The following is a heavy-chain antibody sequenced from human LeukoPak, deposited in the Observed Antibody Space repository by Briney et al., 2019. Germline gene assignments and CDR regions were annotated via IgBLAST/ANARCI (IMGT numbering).Heavy chain of an antibody. CDR3: ARDTAVTTEIGPYYFDY. CDR2: INPSGGST. Sequence: ASVKASCKASGYTFTSYYMHWVRQAPGQGLEWMGIINPSGGSTSYAQKFQGRVTMTRDTSTSTVYMELSSLRSEDTAVYYCARDTAVTTEIGPYYFDYWGQGTLVTVSS. D-gene: IGHD4-17*01. V-gene: IGHV1-46*01. CDR1: GYTFTSYY. J-gene: IGHJ4*02.